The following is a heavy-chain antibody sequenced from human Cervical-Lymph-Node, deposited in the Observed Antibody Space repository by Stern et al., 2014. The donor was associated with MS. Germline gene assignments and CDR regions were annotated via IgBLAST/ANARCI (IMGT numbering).Heavy chain of an antibody. CDR3: ARDSEIFFAMDV. D-gene: IGHD1-14*01. CDR1: GDIFNNSA. V-gene: IGHV1-69*01. CDR2: IIPIFGTA. Sequence: VQLEESGAEVKKPGSSVKGSCKASGDIFNNSAFSWVRQAPGQGLEWMGGIIPIFGTANYAQKFQGRVTLTADESTSTAYMELSSLRSDDTALYYCARDSEIFFAMDVWGQGTTVTVSS. J-gene: IGHJ6*02.